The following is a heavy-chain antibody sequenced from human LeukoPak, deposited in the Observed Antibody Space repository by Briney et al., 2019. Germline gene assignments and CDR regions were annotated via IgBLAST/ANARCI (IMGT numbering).Heavy chain of an antibody. CDR2: IIPILGIA. J-gene: IGHJ5*02. D-gene: IGHD3-10*01. CDR3: ATSPYYHISIPNSNWFDP. CDR1: GGTFSSYA. Sequence: SVKVSCKASGGTFSSYAISWVRQAPGQGLEWMGRIIPILGIANYAQKFQGRVTITADKSTSTAYMELSSLRSEDTAVYYCATSPYYHISIPNSNWFDPWGQGTLVTVSS. V-gene: IGHV1-69*04.